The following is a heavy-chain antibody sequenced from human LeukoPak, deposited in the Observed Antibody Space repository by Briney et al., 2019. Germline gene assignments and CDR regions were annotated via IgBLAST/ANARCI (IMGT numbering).Heavy chain of an antibody. CDR3: ARDREWFGPYYFDY. CDR1: GFTFSSYS. V-gene: IGHV3-21*01. Sequence: GGSLRLSCAASGFTFSSYSMNWVRQAPGKGLEWVSSISSSSSYIYYADSVKGRFTISRDNAKNSLYLQMNSLRAEGTAVYYCARDREWFGPYYFDYWGQGTLVTVSS. CDR2: ISSSSSYI. D-gene: IGHD3-10*01. J-gene: IGHJ4*02.